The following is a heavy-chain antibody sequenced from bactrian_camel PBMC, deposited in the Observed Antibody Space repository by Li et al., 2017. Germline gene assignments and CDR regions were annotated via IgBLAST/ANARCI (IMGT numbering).Heavy chain of an antibody. CDR3: AAGLNQGVVYGGSCPRIMSDDYNY. CDR1: RYMYDNGC. J-gene: IGHJ4*01. CDR2: IDTDGST. D-gene: IGHD6*01. V-gene: IGHV3S53*01. Sequence: QLVESGGGSVQAGGSLRLSCAASRYMYDNGCMGWFRQAPGKEREGVATIDTDGSTRYADSVKGRFTISKDNAKNTLYLQMNSLKPEDTAMYYCAAGLNQGVVYGGSCPRIMSDDYNYRGRGTQVTVS.